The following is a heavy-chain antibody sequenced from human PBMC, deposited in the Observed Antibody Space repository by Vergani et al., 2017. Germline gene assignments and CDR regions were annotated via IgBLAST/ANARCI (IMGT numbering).Heavy chain of an antibody. D-gene: IGHD3-16*02. V-gene: IGHV3-23*01. CDR1: GFTFSSYA. CDR3: AKDNKDDVWGSYRPPPGISMDV. CDR2: ISGSGGST. Sequence: EVQLLESGGGLVQPGGSLRLSCAASGFTFSSYAMSWVRQAPGKGLEWVSAISGSGGSTYYADSVKGRFTISRDNSKNTLYLQMNSLRAEDTAVYYCAKDNKDDVWGSYRPPPGISMDVWGQGTTVTVSS. J-gene: IGHJ6*02.